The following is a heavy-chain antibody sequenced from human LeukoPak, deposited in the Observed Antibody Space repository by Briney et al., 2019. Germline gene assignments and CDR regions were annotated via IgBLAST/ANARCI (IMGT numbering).Heavy chain of an antibody. Sequence: GGSLRLSCAASGFTFSDYGLHWVRQAPGKGLEWVAVMSYDGSNKYYADSVRGRFTISRDNSKNTLYLQMNSLRAEDTAVYYCAKDLDYFTQYAFDIWGQGTVVTVSS. J-gene: IGHJ3*02. D-gene: IGHD2/OR15-2a*01. V-gene: IGHV3-30*18. CDR2: MSYDGSNK. CDR1: GFTFSDYG. CDR3: AKDLDYFTQYAFDI.